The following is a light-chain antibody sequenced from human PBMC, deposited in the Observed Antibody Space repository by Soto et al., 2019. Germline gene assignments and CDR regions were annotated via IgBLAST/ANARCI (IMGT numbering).Light chain of an antibody. Sequence: AIQMTQSPSSLSASVGDRVTITCRASQGIGNDLGWYQQKPGKAPKLLIYAASNLQSGVPSKFSGSGSGTDFSLTISGLQPEDFETYYCLQDSNYPLTFGGGTKVEIK. J-gene: IGKJ4*01. CDR1: QGIGND. CDR2: AAS. V-gene: IGKV1-6*01. CDR3: LQDSNYPLT.